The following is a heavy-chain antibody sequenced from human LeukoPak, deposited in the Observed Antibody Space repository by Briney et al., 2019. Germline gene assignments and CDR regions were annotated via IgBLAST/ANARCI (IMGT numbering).Heavy chain of an antibody. CDR2: IIPIFGTA. Sequence: SVKVSCKAFGGTFSSYAISWVRQAPGQGLEWMGGIIPIFGTANYAQKFQGRVTITADESTSTAYMELSSLRSEDTAVYYCARRRLGIAAAGPNWFDPWGQGTLVTVSS. CDR1: GGTFSSYA. D-gene: IGHD6-13*01. CDR3: ARRRLGIAAAGPNWFDP. J-gene: IGHJ5*02. V-gene: IGHV1-69*13.